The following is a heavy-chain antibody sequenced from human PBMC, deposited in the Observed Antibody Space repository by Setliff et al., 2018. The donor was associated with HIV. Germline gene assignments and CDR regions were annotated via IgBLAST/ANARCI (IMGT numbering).Heavy chain of an antibody. CDR3: AAASSWDPLLDY. Sequence: PSETLSLTCVVYGGSFGGYYWSWIRQPPGKGLEWIGEINHSGSTNYNPSLKSRVTISVDTSMDQFSLKLNSVTAADTAVYYCAAASSWDPLLDYWGQGTLVTVSS. CDR2: INHSGST. D-gene: IGHD6-13*01. CDR1: GGSFGGYY. J-gene: IGHJ4*02. V-gene: IGHV4-34*01.